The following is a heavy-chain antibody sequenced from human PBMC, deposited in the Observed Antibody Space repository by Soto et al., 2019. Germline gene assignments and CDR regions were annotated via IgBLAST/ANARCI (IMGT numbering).Heavy chain of an antibody. CDR1: GGSISSGGYY. Sequence: QVQLQESGPGLVKPSQTLSLTCTVSGGSISSGGYYWSWIRQHPGKGLEWIGYIYYSGSTYYNTSLQRRVTISVDTSKHQFPLKLSSVTAADTAVYYCAREDSSSWTGDWGQGTLVTVSS. J-gene: IGHJ4*02. V-gene: IGHV4-31*03. D-gene: IGHD6-13*01. CDR3: AREDSSSWTGD. CDR2: IYYSGST.